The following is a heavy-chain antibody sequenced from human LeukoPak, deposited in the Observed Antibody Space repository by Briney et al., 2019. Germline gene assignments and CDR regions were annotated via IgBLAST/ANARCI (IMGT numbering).Heavy chain of an antibody. Sequence: GGSLRLSCAASGFTFSSYGMHWVRQAPGKGLESVAVISYDGRNKYYADSVKGRFTISRDNSKNTLYLQMDSLRGEDTAVFYCAISPYHVSDIWGQGTLVTVSS. D-gene: IGHD2-15*01. J-gene: IGHJ4*02. CDR1: GFTFSSYG. CDR2: ISYDGRNK. V-gene: IGHV3-30*03. CDR3: AISPYHVSDI.